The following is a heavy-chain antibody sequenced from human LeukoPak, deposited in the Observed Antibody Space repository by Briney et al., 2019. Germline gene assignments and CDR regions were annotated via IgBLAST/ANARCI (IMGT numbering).Heavy chain of an antibody. J-gene: IGHJ4*02. V-gene: IGHV1-18*01. Sequence: ASVKVSCKASGYTFTRYGISWVRQAPGQGLEWMGWISGYNGNTNYAQKFQGRVTMTTDTSTSTAYMELRRLRSDDTAVYYCARDLAVATLPTFDYWGQGILVTVSS. D-gene: IGHD6-19*01. CDR2: ISGYNGNT. CDR3: ARDLAVATLPTFDY. CDR1: GYTFTRYG.